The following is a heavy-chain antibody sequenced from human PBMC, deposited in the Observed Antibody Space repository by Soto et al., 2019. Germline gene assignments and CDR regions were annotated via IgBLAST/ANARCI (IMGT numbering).Heavy chain of an antibody. CDR1: GYTFTSYY. J-gene: IGHJ4*02. V-gene: IGHV1-46*01. CDR2: INPSGGST. D-gene: IGHD3-9*01. CDR3: ARDRRYDILTGYHAGYVDY. Sequence: ASVKFSCKASGYTFTSYYMHWVRQAPGQGLEWMGIINPSGGSTSYAQKFQGRVTMTRDTSTSTVYMELSSLRSEDTAVYYCARDRRYDILTGYHAGYVDYWGQGTLVTVSS.